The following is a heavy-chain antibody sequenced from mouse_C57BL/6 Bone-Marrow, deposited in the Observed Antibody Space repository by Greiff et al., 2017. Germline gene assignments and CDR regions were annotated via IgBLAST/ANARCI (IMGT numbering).Heavy chain of an antibody. CDR1: GYAFTNYL. Sequence: VQLQQSGAELVRPGTSVKVSCKASGYAFTNYLIEWVKQRPGQGLEWIGVINPGSGGTNYNEKFKGKATLTADKSSSTAYMQLSRLTSEDSAVYYCARAATGKDFDDWGQGTTVTVSS. CDR3: ARAATGKDFDD. D-gene: IGHD4-1*02. J-gene: IGHJ2*01. CDR2: INPGSGGT. V-gene: IGHV1-54*01.